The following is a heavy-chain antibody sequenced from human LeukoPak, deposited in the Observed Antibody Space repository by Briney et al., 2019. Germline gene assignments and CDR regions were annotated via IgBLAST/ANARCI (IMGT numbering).Heavy chain of an antibody. CDR1: GGSISSYY. V-gene: IGHV4-4*07. CDR3: ARGSSSSEVRYYYYYMDV. J-gene: IGHJ6*03. D-gene: IGHD6-6*01. CDR2: IYTSGST. Sequence: SETLSLTCTVSGGSISSYYWSWIRQPAGKGLEWIGRIYTSGSTNYNPSLKSRVTMSVDTSKNQFSLTLSSVTAADTAVYYCARGSSSSEVRYYYYYMDVWGKGTTVTVSS.